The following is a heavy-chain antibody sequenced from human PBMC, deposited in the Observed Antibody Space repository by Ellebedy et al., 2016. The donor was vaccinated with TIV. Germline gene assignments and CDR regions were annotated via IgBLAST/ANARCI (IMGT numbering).Heavy chain of an antibody. D-gene: IGHD1-1*01. CDR1: GGSINNFY. J-gene: IGHJ4*02. CDR2: IYYSGST. Sequence: SETLSLXCTVSGGSINNFYWSWIRQPPGKGLKCIGYIYYSGSTNYNPSLKSRVTISVDMSKNQLSLKLRSVTAADTAVYYCARWNEGCDYWGQGTLVTVSS. CDR3: ARWNEGCDY. V-gene: IGHV4-59*01.